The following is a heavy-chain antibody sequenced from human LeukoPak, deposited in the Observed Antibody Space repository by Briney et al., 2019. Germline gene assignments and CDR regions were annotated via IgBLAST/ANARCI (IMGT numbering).Heavy chain of an antibody. D-gene: IGHD3-22*01. CDR3: ARRGSSGYYAWFDP. CDR1: GGSLSGYY. Sequence: SETLSLTCTVDGGSLSGYYWTWIRQPPGKGLEWIGEINDSGSTNYNPSLKSRVTISVDTSKNQFSLKLSSVTAADTAVYYCARRGSSGYYAWFDPWGQGTLVTVSS. CDR2: INDSGST. J-gene: IGHJ5*02. V-gene: IGHV4-34*01.